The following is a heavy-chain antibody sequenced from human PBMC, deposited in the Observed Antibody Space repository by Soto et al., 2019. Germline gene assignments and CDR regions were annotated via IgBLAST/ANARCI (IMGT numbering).Heavy chain of an antibody. CDR1: GGSFSGYY. J-gene: IGHJ2*01. Sequence: ETLSLTCAVYGGSFSGYYWSWIRQPPGKGLEWIGEINHSGSTNYNPSLKSRVTISVDTSKNQFSLKLSSVTAADTAVYYCARGPYFDLWGRGTLVTSPQ. CDR3: ARGPYFDL. V-gene: IGHV4-34*01. CDR2: INHSGST.